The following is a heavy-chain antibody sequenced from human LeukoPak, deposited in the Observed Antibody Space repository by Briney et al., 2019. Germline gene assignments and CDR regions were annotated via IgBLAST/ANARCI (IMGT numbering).Heavy chain of an antibody. V-gene: IGHV3-74*01. D-gene: IGHD3-3*01. CDR1: EFTFNNYW. J-gene: IGHJ3*02. Sequence: GGSLRLSCIASEFTFNNYWMHWVRQAPGKGLVWVSRIRTDGLETSYADSVKGRFTVSRDNAKNTLYLQMNSLRAEDTAVYHCARVMSGYYVALDIWGQGTMVTVSS. CDR3: ARVMSGYYVALDI. CDR2: IRTDGLET.